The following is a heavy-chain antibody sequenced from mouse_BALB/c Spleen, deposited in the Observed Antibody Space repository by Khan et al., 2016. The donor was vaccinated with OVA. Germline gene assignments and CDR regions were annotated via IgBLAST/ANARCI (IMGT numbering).Heavy chain of an antibody. V-gene: IGHV1-37*01. CDR1: GYSFTGYF. J-gene: IGHJ2*01. CDR3: GRGYYFDY. CDR2: INPYVGDT. Sequence: VQLQQSGPELVKPGPSVKISCKASGYSFTGYFMNWVKQSHGKSLEWLGRINPYVGDTFYNEKFTGKATLTVDKSSSTAHMELLSLTSEYSAVDDCGRGYYFDYWGQGTTLTVSA.